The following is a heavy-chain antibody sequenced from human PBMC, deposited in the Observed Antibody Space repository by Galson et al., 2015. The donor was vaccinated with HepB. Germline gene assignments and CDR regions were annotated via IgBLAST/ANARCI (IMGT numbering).Heavy chain of an antibody. V-gene: IGHV5-51*01. Sequence: QSGSEVTTPGKSLKISCKGCGDSVTSYWIGWVRQMHWKGLEWMGIIYPGDSDTRYSPSFQGQVTISADKSISTAYLQWSSLKAPDTAMYYCARHGAPVGAGSGVYYYYYYGMDVWGQGTTVTVSS. CDR3: ARHGAPVGAGSGVYYYYYYGMDV. J-gene: IGHJ6*02. CDR1: GDSVTSYW. D-gene: IGHD3-10*01. CDR2: IYPGDSDT.